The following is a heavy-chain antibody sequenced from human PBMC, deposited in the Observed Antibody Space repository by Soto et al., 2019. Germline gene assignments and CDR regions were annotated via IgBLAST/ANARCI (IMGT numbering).Heavy chain of an antibody. Sequence: SGPTLVNPTQTLTLTCTFSGFSLSTSGVGVGWIRQPPGKALEWLALIYWDDDKRYSPSLKSRLTITKDTSKNQVVLTMTNMEPVDTAIYYCAHRRCSGGSCYPLDYWGQGTLVTVSS. D-gene: IGHD2-15*01. CDR1: GFSLSTSGVG. CDR3: AHRRCSGGSCYPLDY. V-gene: IGHV2-5*02. CDR2: IYWDDDK. J-gene: IGHJ4*02.